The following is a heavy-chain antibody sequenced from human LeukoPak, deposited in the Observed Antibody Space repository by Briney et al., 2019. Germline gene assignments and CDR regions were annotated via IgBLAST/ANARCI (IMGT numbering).Heavy chain of an antibody. V-gene: IGHV3-43*02. Sequence: GGSLRLSCAASGFTFDDYAMHWVRQAPGKGLEWVSLISGDGGSTYYADSVKGRFTISRDNSKNSLYLQMNSLRTEDTALYYCEKDQYYDSSGYSDYWGQGTLVTVSS. CDR3: EKDQYYDSSGYSDY. D-gene: IGHD3-22*01. CDR1: GFTFDDYA. J-gene: IGHJ4*02. CDR2: ISGDGGST.